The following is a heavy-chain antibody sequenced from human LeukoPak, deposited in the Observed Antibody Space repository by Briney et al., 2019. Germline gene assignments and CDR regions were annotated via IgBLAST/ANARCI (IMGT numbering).Heavy chain of an antibody. V-gene: IGHV1-8*02. CDR1: GYTFTSYD. D-gene: IGHD6-13*01. CDR3: ARAGIAAAPPDAFDI. CDR2: MNPNSGNT. J-gene: IGHJ3*02. Sequence: ASVKVSCKASGYTFTSYDINWVRQATGQGLEWMGWMNPNSGNTGYAQKLQGRVTMTTDTSTSTAYMELRSLRSDDTAVYYCARAGIAAAPPDAFDIWGQGTMVTVSS.